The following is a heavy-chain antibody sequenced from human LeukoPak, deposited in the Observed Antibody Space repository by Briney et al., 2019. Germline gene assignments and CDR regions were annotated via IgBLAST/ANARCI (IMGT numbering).Heavy chain of an antibody. CDR1: GYTFTGYY. D-gene: IGHD3-10*01. J-gene: IGHJ4*02. V-gene: IGHV1-2*02. CDR3: AREFRYYGSGSFDY. Sequence: ASVKVSCKASGYTFTGYYMHWVRQAPGQGLEWMGWINPNSGGTNYAQKFQGRVTMTRDTSISTAYMELSGLRSDDTAVYYCAREFRYYGSGSFDYWGQGTLVTVSS. CDR2: INPNSGGT.